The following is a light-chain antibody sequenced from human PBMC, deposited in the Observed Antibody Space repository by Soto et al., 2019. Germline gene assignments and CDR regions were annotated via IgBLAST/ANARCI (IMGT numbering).Light chain of an antibody. CDR2: DAS. J-gene: IGKJ4*01. Sequence: ETVLTQSPATLSLSPGERAIISCRASQSVSSYLAWYQQKPGQAPRLLISDASNRATGIPARFSGSGSGTDLTLTISSLESEDFAVYYCQQRSSWPLTFGGGTKVEIK. CDR3: QQRSSWPLT. CDR1: QSVSSY. V-gene: IGKV3-11*01.